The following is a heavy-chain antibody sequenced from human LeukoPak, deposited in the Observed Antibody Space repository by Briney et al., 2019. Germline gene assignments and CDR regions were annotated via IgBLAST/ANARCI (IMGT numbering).Heavy chain of an antibody. CDR2: IKQDGSEK. J-gene: IGHJ3*02. V-gene: IGHV3-7*03. CDR3: ARVRGGYCSSTSCSLGFGAFDI. Sequence: GGSLRLSCAASGFTLSSYWMTWVRQTPGKGLEWVANIKQDGSEKDYVDSVKGRFTISRDNAKNSLYLQMNSLRAEDTAVYYCARVRGGYCSSTSCSLGFGAFDIWGQGTMVTVSS. CDR1: GFTLSSYW. D-gene: IGHD2-2*01.